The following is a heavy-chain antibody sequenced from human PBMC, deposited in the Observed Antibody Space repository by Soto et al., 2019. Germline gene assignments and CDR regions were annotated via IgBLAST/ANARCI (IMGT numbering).Heavy chain of an antibody. Sequence: NPSETLSLTCAVYGGSFSGYYWSWIRQPPGKGLEWIGEINHSGSTNYNPSLKSRVTISVDTSKNQFSLKLSSVTAADTAVYYCARGSRDGYKYPLICRLDPWGQGTLVTVSS. CDR2: INHSGST. V-gene: IGHV4-34*01. CDR3: ARGSRDGYKYPLICRLDP. D-gene: IGHD5-12*01. J-gene: IGHJ5*02. CDR1: GGSFSGYY.